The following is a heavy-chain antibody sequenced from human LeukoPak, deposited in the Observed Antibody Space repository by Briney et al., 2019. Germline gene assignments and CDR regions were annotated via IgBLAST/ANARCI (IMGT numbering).Heavy chain of an antibody. J-gene: IGHJ4*02. CDR3: AKAYLTDIVVVVAADY. V-gene: IGHV3-23*01. CDR2: ISGSGGST. Sequence: GGSLKLSCAASGFTFSSYAMSWVRQAPGKGLEWVSAISGSGGSTYYADSVKGRFTISRDNSKNTLYLQMNSLRAEDTAVYYCAKAYLTDIVVVVAADYWGQGTLVTVSS. D-gene: IGHD2-15*01. CDR1: GFTFSSYA.